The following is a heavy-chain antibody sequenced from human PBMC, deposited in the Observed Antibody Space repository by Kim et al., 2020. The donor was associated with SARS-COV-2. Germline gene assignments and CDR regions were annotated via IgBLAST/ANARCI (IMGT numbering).Heavy chain of an antibody. V-gene: IGHV5-51*01. CDR3: AKTTSMVRGVINYWFDP. CDR2: IYPGDSDT. CDR1: GYSFTSYW. J-gene: IGHJ5*02. D-gene: IGHD3-10*01. Sequence: GESLKISYKGSGYSFTSYWIGWVRQMPGKGLEWMGIIYPGDSDTRYSPSFQGQVTISADKSISTAYLQWSSLKASDTAMYYCAKTTSMVRGVINYWFDPWGQGTLVTVSS.